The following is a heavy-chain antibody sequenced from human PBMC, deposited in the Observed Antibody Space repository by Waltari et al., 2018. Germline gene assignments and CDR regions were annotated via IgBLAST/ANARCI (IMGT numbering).Heavy chain of an antibody. CDR3: ARDSQWLVRGLSYFDY. J-gene: IGHJ4*02. CDR1: GFTFSSYG. V-gene: IGHV3-33*01. D-gene: IGHD6-19*01. Sequence: QVQLVESGGGVVQPGRSLRLSCAASGFTFSSYGMHWVRQAPGRGREWVAGIWYDGSNKDYADSVKGRFTISRDNSKNTLYLQMNSLRAEDTAVYYCARDSQWLVRGLSYFDYWGQGTLVTVSS. CDR2: IWYDGSNK.